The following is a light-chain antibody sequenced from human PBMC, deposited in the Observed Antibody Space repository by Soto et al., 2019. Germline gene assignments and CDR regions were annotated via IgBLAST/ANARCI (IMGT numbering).Light chain of an antibody. J-gene: IGKJ3*01. CDR2: LVS. V-gene: IGKV2-28*01. CDR3: MQGLQTQFT. Sequence: DFVMTQSPLSLSVTPGEAASISCRSNQSLLDSDGYTYLHWYLQKSGQSPQLLIYLVSNRASGVPDRFSGSASGKEFTLKISRLEAEDVGVYYCMQGLQTQFTFGPGTKVDIK. CDR1: QSLLDSDGYTY.